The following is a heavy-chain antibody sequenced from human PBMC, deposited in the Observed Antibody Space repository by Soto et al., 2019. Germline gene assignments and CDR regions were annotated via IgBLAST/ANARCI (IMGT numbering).Heavy chain of an antibody. Sequence: LRLSCAASGFTFSSYWMSWVRPAPGKGLEWVANIKQDGSEKYYVDSVKGRFTISRDNAKNSLYLQMNSLRAEDTAVYYCARDLYYYDSSGYRPGYYFDYWGQGTLVTVSS. J-gene: IGHJ4*02. D-gene: IGHD3-22*01. V-gene: IGHV3-7*01. CDR1: GFTFSSYW. CDR3: ARDLYYYDSSGYRPGYYFDY. CDR2: IKQDGSEK.